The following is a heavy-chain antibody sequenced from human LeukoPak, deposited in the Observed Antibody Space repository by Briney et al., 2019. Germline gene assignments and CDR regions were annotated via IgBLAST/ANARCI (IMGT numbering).Heavy chain of an antibody. Sequence: ASVKVSCKASGYTFTGYAMHWVRQAPGQRLEWMGWINAGNGNTKYSQKFQGRVTITRDTSASTAYMELSSLRSEDTAVYYCARGVGGYSSRGDYWGQGTLVTVSS. D-gene: IGHD5-18*01. CDR2: INAGNGNT. CDR3: ARGVGGYSSRGDY. V-gene: IGHV1-3*01. J-gene: IGHJ4*02. CDR1: GYTFTGYA.